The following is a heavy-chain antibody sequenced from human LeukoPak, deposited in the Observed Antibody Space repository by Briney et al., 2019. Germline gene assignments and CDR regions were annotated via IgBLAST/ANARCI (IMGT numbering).Heavy chain of an antibody. CDR3: AKDTGYYGSGTYENYYLDY. D-gene: IGHD3-10*01. V-gene: IGHV3-7*01. J-gene: IGHJ4*02. Sequence: GGSLRLSCAASGFTFSSYWMSWVRQAPGKGLEWVANIKQDGSEKYYVDSVKGRFTISRDNAKNSLYLQMNSLRAEDTAVYYCAKDTGYYGSGTYENYYLDYWGQGTLVTVSS. CDR1: GFTFSSYW. CDR2: IKQDGSEK.